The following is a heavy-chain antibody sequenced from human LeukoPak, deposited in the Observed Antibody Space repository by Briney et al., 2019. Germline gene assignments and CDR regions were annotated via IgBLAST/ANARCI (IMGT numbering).Heavy chain of an antibody. Sequence: PGWSLRLSCAASGFTLSGDYMSGVRPAPGRGLEWVSVIFGAGTTYYADYVKGRFTISRDNSKNTLYLQMNSLRAEDTAVYYWARAIQFGGYFDYWGQGTLVTVST. D-gene: IGHD2-15*01. J-gene: IGHJ4*02. CDR2: IFGAGTT. CDR3: ARAIQFGGYFDY. CDR1: GFTLSGDY. V-gene: IGHV3-53*01.